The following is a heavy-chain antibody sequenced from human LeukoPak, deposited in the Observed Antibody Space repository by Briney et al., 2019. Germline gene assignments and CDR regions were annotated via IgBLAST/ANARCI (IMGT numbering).Heavy chain of an antibody. Sequence: GGSLRLSCVASGFTFSSYSMNWVRQAPGKGLEWVSYISSSSSTIYYADSVKGRFTISRDNAKNSLYLQVNSLRAEDTAVYYCARYLVTIFGVVIPNAFDIWGQGTMVTVSS. CDR1: GFTFSSYS. V-gene: IGHV3-48*01. D-gene: IGHD3-3*01. J-gene: IGHJ3*02. CDR2: ISSSSSTI. CDR3: ARYLVTIFGVVIPNAFDI.